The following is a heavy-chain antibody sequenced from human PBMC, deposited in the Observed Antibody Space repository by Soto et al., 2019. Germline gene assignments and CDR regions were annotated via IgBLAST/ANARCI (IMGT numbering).Heavy chain of an antibody. D-gene: IGHD3-3*01. CDR2: MNPDNGNT. CDR3: ARGPRESGEWLLFDY. J-gene: IGHJ4*02. CDR1: GYTFSTYE. Sequence: GASVKVSCKASGYTFSTYEINWVRRAAGQGLEWMGRMNPDNGNTGYAQKFQGRVTMTRNTSISTAYMELSSLRSDDTAVYYCARGPRESGEWLLFDYWGQGALVTVSS. V-gene: IGHV1-8*01.